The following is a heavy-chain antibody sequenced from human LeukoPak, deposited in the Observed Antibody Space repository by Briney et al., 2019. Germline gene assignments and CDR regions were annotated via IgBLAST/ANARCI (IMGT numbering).Heavy chain of an antibody. D-gene: IGHD3-10*01. J-gene: IGHJ4*02. V-gene: IGHV1-2*02. CDR1: GYTFTGYY. CDR3: ARDASFGELPH. Sequence: ASVKVSCKASGYTFTGYYMYWVRQAAGQGLEWMGWINPNSGGTNYAQKFQGRVTMTRDTSISTAYMELSRLRSDDTAVYYCARDASFGELPHWGQGTLVTVSS. CDR2: INPNSGGT.